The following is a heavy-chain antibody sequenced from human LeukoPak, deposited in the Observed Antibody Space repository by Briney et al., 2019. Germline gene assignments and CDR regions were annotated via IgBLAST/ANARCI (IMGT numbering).Heavy chain of an antibody. J-gene: IGHJ6*03. CDR3: ARGVSRGYSYGRYYMDV. D-gene: IGHD5-18*01. CDR2: IYYSGST. Sequence: SETLSLTCTVSGGSISSYYWSWIRQPPGKGLEWIGYIYYSGSTNYNPSLKSRVTISVDTSKNQFSLKLSSVTAVDTAVYYCARGVSRGYSYGRYYMDVWGKGTTVTVSS. CDR1: GGSISSYY. V-gene: IGHV4-59*01.